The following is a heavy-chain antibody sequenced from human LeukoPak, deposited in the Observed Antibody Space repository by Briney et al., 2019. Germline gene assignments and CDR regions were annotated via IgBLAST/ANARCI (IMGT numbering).Heavy chain of an antibody. J-gene: IGHJ4*02. V-gene: IGHV1-2*06. CDR3: AAFNYYDSSGYPKFDY. Sequence: ASVTVSCKASGYTFTGYYMHWVRQAPGQGLEWMGRINPNSGGTNYAQKFQGRVTMTRDTSISTAYMELSRLRSDDTAVYYCAAFNYYDSSGYPKFDYWGQGTLVTVSS. CDR1: GYTFTGYY. CDR2: INPNSGGT. D-gene: IGHD3-22*01.